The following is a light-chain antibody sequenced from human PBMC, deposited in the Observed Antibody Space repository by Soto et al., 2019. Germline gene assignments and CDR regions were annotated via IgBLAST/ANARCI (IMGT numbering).Light chain of an antibody. CDR3: TSYTYSSTLYV. CDR2: DVR. V-gene: IGLV2-14*01. Sequence: QSALTQPASVSGSPGQSITISCTGAYSDVGDYDYVSWYQQHPGKAPKLMIYDVRNRPLGVSYRFSGSKSGSTASLTISGLQADDEADYYCTSYTYSSTLYVFGTGTQLTVL. CDR1: YSDVGDYDY. J-gene: IGLJ1*01.